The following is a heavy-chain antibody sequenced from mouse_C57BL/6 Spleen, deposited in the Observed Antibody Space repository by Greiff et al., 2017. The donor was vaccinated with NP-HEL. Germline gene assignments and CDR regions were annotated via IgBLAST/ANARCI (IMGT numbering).Heavy chain of an antibody. J-gene: IGHJ4*01. CDR2: INPGSGGT. V-gene: IGHV1-54*01. CDR1: GYAFPNYL. Sequence: QVQLQQSGAELVRPGTSVKVSCKASGYAFPNYLIEWVKQRPGQGLEWIGVINPGSGGTNYNEKFKGKATLTADKSSSTAYMQLSSLTSEDSAVYFCARCGGYDGYYAMDCWGQGTSVTVSS. CDR3: ARCGGYDGYYAMDC. D-gene: IGHD2-2*01.